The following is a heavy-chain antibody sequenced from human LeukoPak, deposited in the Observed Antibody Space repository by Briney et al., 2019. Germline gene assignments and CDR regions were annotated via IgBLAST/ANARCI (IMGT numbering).Heavy chain of an antibody. V-gene: IGHV4-39*01. Sequence: SETLSLTCTVSGGSITTSNYYWGWIRQPPGEGLEWIGRIYYGGSTYYNPSLKSRVTISVDASKRQFSLKVTSVTAADTAVYYCARHVVVVPGRGFRHNWFDPWGQGTLVIVSS. J-gene: IGHJ5*02. CDR2: IYYGGST. CDR3: ARHVVVVPGRGFRHNWFDP. CDR1: GGSITTSNYY. D-gene: IGHD2-2*01.